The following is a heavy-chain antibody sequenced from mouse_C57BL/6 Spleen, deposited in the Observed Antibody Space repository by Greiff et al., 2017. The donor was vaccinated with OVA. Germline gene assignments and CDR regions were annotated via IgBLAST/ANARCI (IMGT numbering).Heavy chain of an antibody. J-gene: IGHJ3*01. V-gene: IGHV1-55*01. CDR2: IYPGSGST. D-gene: IGHD2-4*01. CDR3: AREDYDRSGFAY. CDR1: GYTFTSYW. Sequence: QVQLQQSGAELVKPGASVKMSCKASGYTFTSYWITWVKQRPGQGLEWIGDIYPGSGSTNYNEKFKSKATLTVDTSSSTAYMQLSSLTSEDSAVYYCAREDYDRSGFAYWGQGTLVTVSA.